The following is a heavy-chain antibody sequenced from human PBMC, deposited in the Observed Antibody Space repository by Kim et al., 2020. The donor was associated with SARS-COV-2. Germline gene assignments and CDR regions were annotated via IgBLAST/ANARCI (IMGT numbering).Heavy chain of an antibody. Sequence: GGSLRLSCAASGFTFSSYAMHWVRRAPGKGLEWVAVISYDGSNKYYADSVKGRFTISRDNSKNTLYLQMNSLRAEDTAVYYCARVGRGSGWFSYYYYGMDVWGQGTTVTVSS. V-gene: IGHV3-30*04. D-gene: IGHD6-19*01. CDR1: GFTFSSYA. J-gene: IGHJ6*02. CDR3: ARVGRGSGWFSYYYYGMDV. CDR2: ISYDGSNK.